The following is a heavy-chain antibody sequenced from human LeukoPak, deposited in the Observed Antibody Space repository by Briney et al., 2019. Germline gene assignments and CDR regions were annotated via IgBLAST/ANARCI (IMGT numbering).Heavy chain of an antibody. V-gene: IGHV3-23*01. CDR3: ANANAVTGRSYYYYGMDV. CDR1: GFTFNTYA. D-gene: IGHD6-19*01. CDR2: ISGNGGAT. J-gene: IGHJ6*02. Sequence: GGSLRLSCAASGFTFNTYAMIRVRQAPGKGLEWVSVISGNGGATYYADSVKGRFTISRDNSKNTLYLQMNSLRAEDTAIYYCANANAVTGRSYYYYGMDVWGQGTTVTVSS.